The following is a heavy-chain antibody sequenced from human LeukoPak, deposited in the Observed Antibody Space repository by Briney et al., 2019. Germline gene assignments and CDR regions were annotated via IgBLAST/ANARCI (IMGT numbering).Heavy chain of an antibody. CDR3: ARLDYGDYN. D-gene: IGHD4-17*01. CDR1: GGTFSRYA. V-gene: IGHV1-69*04. Sequence: SVKVSCKASGGTFSRYAISWVRQAPGQGLGWMGRIIPILGLANYAQKFQGRVTITADKSTSTAYMELSSLRSEDTAVYYCARLDYGDYNWGQGTLVTVSS. CDR2: IIPILGLA. J-gene: IGHJ4*02.